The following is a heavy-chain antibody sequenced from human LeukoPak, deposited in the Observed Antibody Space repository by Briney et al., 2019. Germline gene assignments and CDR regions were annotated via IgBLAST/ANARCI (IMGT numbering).Heavy chain of an antibody. J-gene: IGHJ4*02. V-gene: IGHV4-34*01. CDR2: INHSGST. CDR3: ARGRGGYYDSSGYYYGFDY. CDR1: GGSFSGYY. D-gene: IGHD3-22*01. Sequence: SETLSLTCAVYGGSFSGYYWSWIRQPPGKGLEWIGEINHSGSTNYNPSLKNRVTISVDTSKNQFSLKLSSVTAADTAVYYCARGRGGYYDSSGYYYGFDYWGQGTLVTVSS.